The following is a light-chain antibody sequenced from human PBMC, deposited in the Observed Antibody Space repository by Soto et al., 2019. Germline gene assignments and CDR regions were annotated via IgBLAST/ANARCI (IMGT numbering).Light chain of an antibody. V-gene: IGLV2-14*01. CDR1: SSDVGGYNY. CDR2: DVG. CDR3: SSYTSSNTEV. J-gene: IGLJ1*01. Sequence: QPDRTQAASVSGSAGQWLTISNTKTSSDVGGYNYVSLYQQHPGKAPKLMIYDVGSRPSGVSNRFSGSKSGNTASLTISGLQAEDEADYYCSSYTSSNTEVFGTGTKVTVL.